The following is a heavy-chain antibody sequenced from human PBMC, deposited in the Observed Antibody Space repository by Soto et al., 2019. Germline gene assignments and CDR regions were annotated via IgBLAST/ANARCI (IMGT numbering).Heavy chain of an antibody. V-gene: IGHV4-59*12. J-gene: IGHJ5*02. CDR3: ARKRNSCCTRYFDP. CDR1: GGSITSYH. CDR2: TSYTGNT. D-gene: IGHD1-26*01. Sequence: QVHLLESGPGLVKPSATLSLTCFVSGGSITSYHWSWLRQYTGKGLEWVAYTSYTGNTNYNPSLQSRVSISMDTSKNQLSLRLPSVTAADTAVDYCARKRNSCCTRYFDPWGQGTLVPVSS.